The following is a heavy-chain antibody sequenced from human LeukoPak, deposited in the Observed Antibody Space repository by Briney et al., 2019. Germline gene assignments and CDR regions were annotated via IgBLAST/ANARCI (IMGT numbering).Heavy chain of an antibody. CDR2: ISSSSSYI. D-gene: IGHD3-10*01. CDR3: ARDLVVRGVFDY. CDR1: GFTFSSYC. J-gene: IGHJ4*02. V-gene: IGHV3-21*01. Sequence: PGGSLRLSCAASGFTFSSYCMNWVRQAPGKGLEWVSSISSSSSYIYYADSVKGRFTISRDNAKNSLYLQMNSLRAEDTAVYYCARDLVVRGVFDYWGQGTLVTVSS.